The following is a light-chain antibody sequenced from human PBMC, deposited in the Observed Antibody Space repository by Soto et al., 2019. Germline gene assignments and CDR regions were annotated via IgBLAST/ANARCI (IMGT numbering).Light chain of an antibody. Sequence: DIQMTQSPSTLSASVGDRVTITCRASPSISSWLAWYQQKPGKAPKLLIYKASSLESGVPSRFSGSGSGTEFTLTISSLQPDDFATYYCQHYNSLWTFGQGTKVEIK. V-gene: IGKV1-5*03. CDR3: QHYNSLWT. CDR2: KAS. J-gene: IGKJ1*01. CDR1: PSISSW.